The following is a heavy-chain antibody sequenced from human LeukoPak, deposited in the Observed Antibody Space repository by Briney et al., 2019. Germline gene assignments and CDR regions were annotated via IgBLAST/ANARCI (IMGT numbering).Heavy chain of an antibody. J-gene: IGHJ5*02. CDR2: IRYDGSNK. V-gene: IGHV3-30*02. CDR1: GFTFSSYG. D-gene: IGHD3-22*01. CDR3: ARAGYYYDSKRKFDP. Sequence: PGGSLRLSCAASGFTFSSYGMHWVRQAPGKGLEWVAFIRYDGSNKYYADSVKGRFTISRDNSKNTLYLQMNGLRAEDTAVYYCARAGYYYDSKRKFDPWGQGTLVTVSS.